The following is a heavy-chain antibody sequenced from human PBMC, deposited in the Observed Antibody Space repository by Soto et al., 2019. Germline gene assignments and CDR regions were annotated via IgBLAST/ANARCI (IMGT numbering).Heavy chain of an antibody. CDR3: AREMVRGVGSDY. Sequence: ASVKVSCKASGYTFTSYYMNWVRQAPGQGLEWLGIINPSGGYTTYAQRFLGRVTMTSDTSTSTVHMELGSLTSEDTAVYYCAREMVRGVGSDYWGQGTLVTVSS. CDR1: GYTFTSYY. J-gene: IGHJ4*02. V-gene: IGHV1-46*01. D-gene: IGHD3-10*01. CDR2: INPSGGYT.